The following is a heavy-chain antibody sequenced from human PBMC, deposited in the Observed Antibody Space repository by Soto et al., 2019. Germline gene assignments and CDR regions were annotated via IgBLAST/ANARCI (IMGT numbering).Heavy chain of an antibody. Sequence: EVQLVESGGGLVQPGGSLRLSCAASGFTFSSYSMNWVRQAPGKGLEWVSYISSSSTTKYYADSVKGRFTISRDNAKNSLYLQRNSLRAEDTAVYYCARDGCSGSNCLNWFDPWGQGTVVTVSS. CDR2: ISSSSTTK. V-gene: IGHV3-48*01. D-gene: IGHD2-15*01. CDR3: ARDGCSGSNCLNWFDP. CDR1: GFTFSSYS. J-gene: IGHJ5*02.